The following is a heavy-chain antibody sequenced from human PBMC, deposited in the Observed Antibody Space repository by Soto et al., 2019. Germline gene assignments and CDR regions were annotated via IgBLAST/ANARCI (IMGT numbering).Heavy chain of an antibody. J-gene: IGHJ3*01. CDR3: AKAGGVRVLDAFDV. V-gene: IGHV3-23*01. D-gene: IGHD2-8*01. Sequence: GGSLRLSCAASGFTFSSYAMTWVRQAPGKGLEWVSSISAGGGSAYYADSVKGRFTISRDNSKDTLFLQMNSLRADDTALYYCAKAGGVRVLDAFDVWGRGTMVTVSS. CDR1: GFTFSSYA. CDR2: ISAGGGSA.